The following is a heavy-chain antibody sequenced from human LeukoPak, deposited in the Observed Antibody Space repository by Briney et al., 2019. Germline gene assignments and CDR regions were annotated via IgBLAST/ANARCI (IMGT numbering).Heavy chain of an antibody. Sequence: ASVKVSCKSSGYTFTAYYIHWVRQAPGQGLKWMGWINPNSGGTKYAQKFQGRFTMTRDTAISTAYMELSRLTSDDTAVYYCARDPSTSYYVDFWGLGTLVTVSS. CDR3: ARDPSTSYYVDF. J-gene: IGHJ4*02. D-gene: IGHD6-6*01. CDR1: GYTFTAYY. CDR2: INPNSGGT. V-gene: IGHV1-2*02.